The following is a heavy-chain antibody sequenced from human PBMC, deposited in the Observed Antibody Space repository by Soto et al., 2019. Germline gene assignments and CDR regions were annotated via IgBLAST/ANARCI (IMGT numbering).Heavy chain of an antibody. CDR3: VADYVATDAFDI. CDR2: ISYDGSNK. V-gene: IGHV3-30*03. CDR1: VFTFSSYG. D-gene: IGHD3-10*02. Sequence: GPLRLSCAASVFTFSSYGIHWVRQAPGKGLEWVAVISYDGSNKYYADSVKGRFTISRDNSKNTLYLQMNSLRAEDTAVYYCVADYVATDAFDIWGQGTMVTVSS. J-gene: IGHJ3*02.